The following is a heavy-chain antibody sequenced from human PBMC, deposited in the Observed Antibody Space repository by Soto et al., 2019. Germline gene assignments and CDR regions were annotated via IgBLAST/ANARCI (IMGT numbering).Heavy chain of an antibody. CDR3: ATEEYSIGAGYLQD. CDR2: IWYDGSNE. Sequence: QVQLVESGGGVVQPGRSLRLSCAASGFTFSSYGMHWVRQAPGKGLEWVALIWYDGSNEYYVDSVKGRFTISRDNSKNTLFLQMNSLIAGERSMYYCATEEYSIGAGYLQDWGQGNLVTVPS. V-gene: IGHV3-33*01. CDR1: GFTFSSYG. D-gene: IGHD6-19*01. J-gene: IGHJ1*01.